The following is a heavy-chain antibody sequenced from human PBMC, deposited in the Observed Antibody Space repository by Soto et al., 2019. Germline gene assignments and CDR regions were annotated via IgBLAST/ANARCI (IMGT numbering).Heavy chain of an antibody. CDR3: ARQRPLGYCSGGSCYQLARHGMDV. D-gene: IGHD2-15*01. CDR2: ISSIGSTI. J-gene: IGHJ6*02. V-gene: IGHV3-11*01. Sequence: GGSLRVSCAASGFTFSDYYISWNRQAPGKGLEWVSYISSIGSTIYYADSVNGRFTISRDNANNSLYLQMNSLRAEDTAVYYCARQRPLGYCSGGSCYQLARHGMDVWGQGTTVTVSS. CDR1: GFTFSDYY.